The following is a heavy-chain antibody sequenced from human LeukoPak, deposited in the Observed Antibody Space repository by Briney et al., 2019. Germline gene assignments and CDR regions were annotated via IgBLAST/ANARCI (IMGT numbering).Heavy chain of an antibody. D-gene: IGHD3-16*02. Sequence: GGSLRLSCAASGFTFSSYAMSWVRQAPGKGLEWVSAISGSGGSTYYADSVKGRFTISRDDSKNTLYLQMNSLRAEDTAVYYCAKDLGSYRYRGYFDYWGQGTLVTVSS. CDR2: ISGSGGST. J-gene: IGHJ4*02. V-gene: IGHV3-23*01. CDR3: AKDLGSYRYRGYFDY. CDR1: GFTFSSYA.